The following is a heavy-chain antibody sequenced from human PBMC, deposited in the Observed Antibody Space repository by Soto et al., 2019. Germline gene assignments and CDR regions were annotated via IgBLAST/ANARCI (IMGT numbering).Heavy chain of an antibody. D-gene: IGHD7-27*01. CDR1: GDSISNLDYF. Sequence: SETLSLTCSVSGDSISNLDYFWAWIRQPPGQALEYIGYIYKSATTYYNPSFESRVAISVDTSKSQFSLNVTSVTAADTAVYFCARGRYCLTGRCFPNWFDSWGQGALVTISS. CDR2: IYKSATT. V-gene: IGHV4-30-4*01. J-gene: IGHJ5*01. CDR3: ARGRYCLTGRCFPNWFDS.